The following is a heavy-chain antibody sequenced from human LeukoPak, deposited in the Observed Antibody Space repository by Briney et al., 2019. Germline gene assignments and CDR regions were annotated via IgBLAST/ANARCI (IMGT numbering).Heavy chain of an antibody. V-gene: IGHV1-46*01. D-gene: IGHD3-22*01. J-gene: IGHJ4*02. CDR3: ARKYYYDSSGYTYYFDY. CDR1: GYTFTSYY. CDR2: INPSGGST. Sequence: ASVKVSCKASGYTFTSYYMHWVRQAPGQGLEWMGIINPSGGSTSYAQKFQGRVTMTRGTSTSTVYMELSSLRSEDTAVYYCARKYYYDSSGYTYYFDYWGQGTLVTVSS.